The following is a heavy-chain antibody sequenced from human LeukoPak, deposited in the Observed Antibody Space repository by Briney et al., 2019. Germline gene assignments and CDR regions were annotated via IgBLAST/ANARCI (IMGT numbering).Heavy chain of an antibody. V-gene: IGHV3-30*02. Sequence: GGSLRLSCAASGFTFSSYGMHWVRQAPGKGLEWVAVIWYGGSNKYYADSVKGRFTISRDNSKYTLYLQMNSLRAEDTAVYYCAKAQYSSSWSRDRYYYYYGMDVWGQGTTVTVSS. CDR2: IWYGGSNK. D-gene: IGHD6-13*01. J-gene: IGHJ6*02. CDR1: GFTFSSYG. CDR3: AKAQYSSSWSRDRYYYYYGMDV.